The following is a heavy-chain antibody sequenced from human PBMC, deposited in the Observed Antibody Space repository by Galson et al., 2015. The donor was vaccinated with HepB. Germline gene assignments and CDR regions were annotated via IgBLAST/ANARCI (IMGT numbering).Heavy chain of an antibody. CDR3: AKEYSGWGYGMDV. J-gene: IGHJ6*02. CDR2: ISWNSGSI. Sequence: SLRLSCAASGFTFDDYAMHWARQAPGKGLEWVSGISWNSGSIGYADSVKGRFTISRDNAKNSLYLQMNSLRAEDTALYYCAKEYSGWGYGMDVWGQGTTVTVSS. CDR1: GFTFDDYA. D-gene: IGHD6-19*01. V-gene: IGHV3-9*01.